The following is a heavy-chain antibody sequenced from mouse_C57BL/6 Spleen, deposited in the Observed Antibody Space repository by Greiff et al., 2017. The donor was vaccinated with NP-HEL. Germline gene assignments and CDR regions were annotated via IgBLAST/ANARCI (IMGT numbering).Heavy chain of an antibody. V-gene: IGHV1-50*01. D-gene: IGHD1-1*01. Sequence: LEWIGEIDPSDSYTNYNQKFKGKATLTVDTSSSTAYMQLSSLTSEDSAVYYCANYYGSSYWYFDVWGTGTTVTVSS. CDR2: IDPSDSYT. CDR3: ANYYGSSYWYFDV. J-gene: IGHJ1*03.